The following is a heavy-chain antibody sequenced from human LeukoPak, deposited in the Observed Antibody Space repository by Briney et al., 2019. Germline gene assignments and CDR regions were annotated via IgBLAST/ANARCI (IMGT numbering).Heavy chain of an antibody. J-gene: IGHJ6*03. D-gene: IGHD4-17*01. Sequence: SETLSLTCSGSNYSISNSLYWGWLRQPPGKGLEWIGSIYRSGSTFYNPSLKSRVTISLDTSKNQFFLKLSSVTAADTAVYFCARGTYGYYMDVWGKGTTVTVSS. CDR1: NYSISNSLY. V-gene: IGHV4-38-2*02. CDR3: ARGTYGYYMDV. CDR2: IYRSGST.